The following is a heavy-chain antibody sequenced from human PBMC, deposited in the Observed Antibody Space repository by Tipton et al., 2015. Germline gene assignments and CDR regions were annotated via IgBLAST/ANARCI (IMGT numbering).Heavy chain of an antibody. CDR1: GFSFSYYS. J-gene: IGHJ4*02. CDR3: ARRVGALTTTANFFDY. CDR2: ISSRSNTM. V-gene: IGHV3-48*02. Sequence: GSLRLSCAASGFSFSYYSMNWVRQAPGKGLEWVSYISSRSNTMYYGDSVKGRFTISRDNAKNSLYLQMNSLRDEDTAVYYCARRVGALTTTANFFDYWGQGTLVIVSS. D-gene: IGHD3-10*01.